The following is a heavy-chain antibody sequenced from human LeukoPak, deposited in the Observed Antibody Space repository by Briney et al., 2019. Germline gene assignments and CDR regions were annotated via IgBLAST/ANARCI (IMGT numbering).Heavy chain of an antibody. D-gene: IGHD3-10*01. V-gene: IGHV4-59*12. CDR1: GGSISSYY. CDR3: ARDNTVLLWFGEFVDAFDI. J-gene: IGHJ3*02. CDR2: IYYSGST. Sequence: PSETLSLTCTVSGGSISSYYWSWIRQPPGKGLEWIGYIYYSGSTNYNPSLKSRVTISVDTSKNQFSLKLSSVTAADTAVYYCARDNTVLLWFGEFVDAFDIWGQGTMVTVSS.